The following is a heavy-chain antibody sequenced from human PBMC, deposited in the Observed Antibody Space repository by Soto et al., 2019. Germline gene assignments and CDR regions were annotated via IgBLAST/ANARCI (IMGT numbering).Heavy chain of an antibody. V-gene: IGHV1-69*04. Sequence: ASVKVSCKTSGYTFTNYYMQWVRQAPGQGLEWMGRITPILGIANYAQKFQGRVTITADKSTSTAYMELSSLRSEDTAVYYCAREPYGDYSGYWGQGTLVTVSS. CDR2: ITPILGIA. D-gene: IGHD4-17*01. J-gene: IGHJ4*02. CDR3: AREPYGDYSGY. CDR1: GYTFTNYY.